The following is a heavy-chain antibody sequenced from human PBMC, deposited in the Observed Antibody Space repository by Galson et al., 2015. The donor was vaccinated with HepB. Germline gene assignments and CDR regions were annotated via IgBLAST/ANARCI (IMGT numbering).Heavy chain of an antibody. J-gene: IGHJ5*02. Sequence: CAISGDSVSSNGAAWNWIRQSPSRGLEWLGRTYYRSKWYDDYAVSVKTRISINPDTSKNQVSLQLNSVTPEDTAVYYCARSGTKVLRFLEWFNWFDPWGQGTLVTVSS. V-gene: IGHV6-1*01. CDR3: ARSGTKVLRFLEWFNWFDP. D-gene: IGHD3-3*01. CDR2: TYYRSKWYD. CDR1: GDSVSSNGAA.